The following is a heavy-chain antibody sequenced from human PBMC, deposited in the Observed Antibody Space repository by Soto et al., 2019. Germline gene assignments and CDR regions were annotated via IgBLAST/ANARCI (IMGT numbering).Heavy chain of an antibody. V-gene: IGHV3-73*02. CDR2: IRSKTNSYAT. Sequence: EGQLVESGGGLVQPGGSLKLSCAASGFTFGGSAMHWVRQASGKGLEWVGHIRSKTNSYATAYAESVKGRFTISRDDSMTTAYLQMNRLKTEDTAVYFCTRQTDAVQWLVVPTDYNFDYWGQGTLVTVSS. D-gene: IGHD6-19*01. CDR1: GFTFGGSA. J-gene: IGHJ4*02. CDR3: TRQTDAVQWLVVPTDYNFDY.